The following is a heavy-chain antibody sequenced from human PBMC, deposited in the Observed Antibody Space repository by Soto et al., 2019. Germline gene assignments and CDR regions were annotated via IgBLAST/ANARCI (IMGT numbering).Heavy chain of an antibody. D-gene: IGHD6-19*01. Sequence: QVQLQESGPGLVKPSETLSLICNVSGASITTKYWNWIRQPAGKGLEWMGRIYVSGASSNNPSLKRRRTMSVDPPKHQCSLKVKPVTAADTAVYYCTRDGGHGGWNPNWVDPRGQGIRVTV. V-gene: IGHV4-4*07. CDR1: GASITTKY. CDR2: IYVSGAS. J-gene: IGHJ5*02. CDR3: TRDGGHGGWNPNWVDP.